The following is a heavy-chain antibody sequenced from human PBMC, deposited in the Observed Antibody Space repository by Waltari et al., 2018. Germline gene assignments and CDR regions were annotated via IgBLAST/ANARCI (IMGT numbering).Heavy chain of an antibody. CDR3: AREIAVAGSGAFDY. D-gene: IGHD6-19*01. CDR2: IIPICGTA. Sequence: QVQLVQSGAEVKKPGSSVKVSCKASGGTFSSYAISWVRQAPGQGLEWMGGIIPICGTANYAQKFRGRVTITAEEATSTAYMELSSLRSEDTAVYYCAREIAVAGSGAFDYWGQGTLVTVSS. CDR1: GGTFSSYA. J-gene: IGHJ4*02. V-gene: IGHV1-69*01.